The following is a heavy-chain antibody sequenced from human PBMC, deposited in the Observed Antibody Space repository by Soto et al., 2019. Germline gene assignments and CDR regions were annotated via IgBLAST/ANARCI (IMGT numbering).Heavy chain of an antibody. J-gene: IGHJ6*02. CDR2: LNPANGRT. V-gene: IGHV1-46*01. CDR3: ARDISRRQTYFGMDV. Sequence: ASVKVSCKASGYRFISYYVHWVRQAPGQGLEWIAVLNPANGRTTYAETFHGRITITTDTSTSTVFMELSSLRSEDTAVYFCARDISRRQTYFGMDVWGQGTTVTVSS. D-gene: IGHD2-21*01. CDR1: GYRFISYY.